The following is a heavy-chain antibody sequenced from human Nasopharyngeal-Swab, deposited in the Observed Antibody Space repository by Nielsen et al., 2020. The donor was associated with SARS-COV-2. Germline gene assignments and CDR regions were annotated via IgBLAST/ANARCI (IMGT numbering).Heavy chain of an antibody. D-gene: IGHD5-12*01. V-gene: IGHV1-18*01. J-gene: IGHJ6*03. CDR1: GYTFTSYG. CDR2: ISAYNGNT. CDR3: AREESIRGYSGYDPYYMDV. Sequence: ASVKVSCKASGYTFTSYGISWVRQAPGQGLEWMGWISAYNGNTNYAQKLQGRVTMTTDTSTSTAYMELSSLRSEDTAVYYCAREESIRGYSGYDPYYMDVWGKGTTVTVSS.